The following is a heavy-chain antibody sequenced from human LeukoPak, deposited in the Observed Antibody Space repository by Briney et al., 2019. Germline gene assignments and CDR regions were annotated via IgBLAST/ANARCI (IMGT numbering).Heavy chain of an antibody. Sequence: SETLSLTCTASGGSISNYYWNWIRQPPGKGLEWIGYIYFTGSTNYNPSLKSRVTISLDTSKNQFSLKLSSVTAADTAVYYCARVGASDAFDIWAQGTMVTVSS. CDR1: GGSISNYY. V-gene: IGHV4-59*01. CDR2: IYFTGST. J-gene: IGHJ3*02. CDR3: ARVGASDAFDI. D-gene: IGHD1-26*01.